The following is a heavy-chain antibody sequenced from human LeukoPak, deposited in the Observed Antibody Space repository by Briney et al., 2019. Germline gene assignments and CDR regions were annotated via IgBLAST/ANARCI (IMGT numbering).Heavy chain of an antibody. CDR1: GYTFTRYD. Sequence: ASVTVSCKASGYTFTRYDIHWVRQATGQGLEWMGWMNPNSGNTGYAQKFRGRVTITRNTSMSTAYMELSSLGSEDTAVYYCARLCGGDCYPLDFDYWGQGTLVTVSS. CDR3: ARLCGGDCYPLDFDY. D-gene: IGHD2-21*02. J-gene: IGHJ4*02. V-gene: IGHV1-8*03. CDR2: MNPNSGNT.